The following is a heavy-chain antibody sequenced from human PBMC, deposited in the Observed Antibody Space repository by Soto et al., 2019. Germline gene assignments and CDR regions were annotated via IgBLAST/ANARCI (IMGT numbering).Heavy chain of an antibody. CDR3: ARDIRGYSRAFDY. J-gene: IGHJ4*02. D-gene: IGHD5-18*01. V-gene: IGHV4-61*01. CDR2: IYSSGST. Sequence: LSLTCTVSGDSVSSDSYYWTWIRQPPGKGLEWIGYIYSSGSTKYNPSLKSRVTISLDTSNNQFSLELTSVTAADTAIYYCARDIRGYSRAFDYWGQGTLVAVSS. CDR1: GDSVSSDSYY.